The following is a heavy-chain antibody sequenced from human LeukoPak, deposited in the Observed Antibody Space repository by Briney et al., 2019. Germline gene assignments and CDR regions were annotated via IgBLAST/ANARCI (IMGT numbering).Heavy chain of an antibody. CDR1: GYTFTSYG. D-gene: IGHD3-10*01. CDR3: ARDPYYYGSGSYYNPPDY. CDR2: ISAYNWNT. V-gene: IGHV1-18*01. Sequence: ASVKVSCKASGYTFTSYGISWVRQAPGQGLEWMGWISAYNWNTNYAQKLQGRVTMTTDTSRSTAYMELRSLRSDDTAVSYCARDPYYYGSGSYYNPPDYWGQGTLVTVYS. J-gene: IGHJ4*02.